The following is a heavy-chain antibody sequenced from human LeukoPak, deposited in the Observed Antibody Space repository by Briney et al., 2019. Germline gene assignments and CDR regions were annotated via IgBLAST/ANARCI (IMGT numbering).Heavy chain of an antibody. CDR3: ARHVPGDGAYPLDY. V-gene: IGHV4-59*08. D-gene: IGHD4-17*01. J-gene: IGHJ4*02. Sequence: KPSETLSLTCSVSGDSVTSYYWSWIRQPPGKRLEWIGYIYSSGSTNYNPSLRSRAIISRDTSKNQFSVRLSSVTAADTAVYYCARHVPGDGAYPLDYWGQGALVTVSS. CDR2: IYSSGST. CDR1: GDSVTSYY.